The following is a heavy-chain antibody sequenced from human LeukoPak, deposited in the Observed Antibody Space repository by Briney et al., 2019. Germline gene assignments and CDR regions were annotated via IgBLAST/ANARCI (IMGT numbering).Heavy chain of an antibody. J-gene: IGHJ4*02. CDR3: GRYYCSGGNCQYFDD. CDR1: GDSISPYF. V-gene: IGHV4-59*01. CDR2: IYYSGST. D-gene: IGHD2-15*01. Sequence: SETLSLTCTVSGDSISPYFWSWIRQPPGKGLEWLGYIYYSGSTNYNPSLKSRVAMSVDTSKNQFSLKLTSVTAADTAVYYCGRYYCSGGNCQYFDDWGQGSPVTVSS.